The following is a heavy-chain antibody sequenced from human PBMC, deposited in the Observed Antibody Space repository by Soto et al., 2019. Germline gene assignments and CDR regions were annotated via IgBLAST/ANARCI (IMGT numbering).Heavy chain of an antibody. Sequence: QLQLQESGPGLVKPSETLSLTCTVSGGSISSSSYYWGWIRQPPGKGLEWIGSIYYSGSTYYNPSRNSRVTISVDTSKNQFSLKLSSVTAADTAVYSCARHQSHSSSYVDPWGQGTLVTVSS. J-gene: IGHJ5*02. CDR3: ARHQSHSSSYVDP. CDR1: GGSISSSSYY. D-gene: IGHD6-13*01. V-gene: IGHV4-39*01. CDR2: IYYSGST.